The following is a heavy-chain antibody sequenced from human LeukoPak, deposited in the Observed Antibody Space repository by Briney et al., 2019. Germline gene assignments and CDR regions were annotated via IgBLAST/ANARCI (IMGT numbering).Heavy chain of an antibody. D-gene: IGHD2-15*01. CDR1: GYNFAHDW. V-gene: IGHV5-51*01. CDR3: ASVSAQFSFALDY. Sequence: GESLKISCKGSGYNFAHDWIGWVRQMPGKGLEWMGIIFPDDSDTIYSPSFQGQVTMSADESISTAYLQWSSLKASDSAMYYCASVSAQFSFALDYWGQGTLVTVSS. J-gene: IGHJ4*02. CDR2: IFPDDSDT.